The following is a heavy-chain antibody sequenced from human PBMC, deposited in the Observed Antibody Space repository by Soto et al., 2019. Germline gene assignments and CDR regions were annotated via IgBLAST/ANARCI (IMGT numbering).Heavy chain of an antibody. CDR3: ARSFFGFWSGYYTGMAWFDP. V-gene: IGHV4-59*01. CDR1: GGSISSYY. CDR2: IYYSGST. D-gene: IGHD3-3*01. J-gene: IGHJ5*02. Sequence: SETLSLTCTVSGGSISSYYWSWIRQPPGKGLEWIGYIYYSGSTNYNPSIKSRVTISVDTSKNQFSLKLSSVTAADTAVYYCARSFFGFWSGYYTGMAWFDPWGQGTLVTVS.